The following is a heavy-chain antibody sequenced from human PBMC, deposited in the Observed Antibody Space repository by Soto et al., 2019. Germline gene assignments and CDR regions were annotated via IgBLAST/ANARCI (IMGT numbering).Heavy chain of an antibody. V-gene: IGHV1-69*01. CDR1: GGTFSSSA. D-gene: IGHD1-26*01. Sequence: QVQLVQSGAEVKKPGSSVKVSCKASGGTFSSSAISWVRQAPGQGLGWMGGIIPISGTANYAQTFQGRVTITTDESTSTAYMELSSLRSEDTAVYYCARGKWALLRFDAFDIWGQGTMVTVSS. CDR2: IIPISGTA. J-gene: IGHJ3*02. CDR3: ARGKWALLRFDAFDI.